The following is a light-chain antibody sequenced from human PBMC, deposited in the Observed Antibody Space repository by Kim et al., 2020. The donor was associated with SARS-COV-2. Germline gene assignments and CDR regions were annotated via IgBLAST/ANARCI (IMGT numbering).Light chain of an antibody. CDR1: NLRSYY. V-gene: IGLV3-19*01. CDR3: NSRDSSGNHWV. Sequence: LGKTVRLTRKGDNLRSYYESWYKQKPGRAAVLVMHCKNNRPSGIPDRFSGSSSGNTASLTITGAQAEDEADYYCNSRDSSGNHWVFGGGTQLTVL. CDR2: CKN. J-gene: IGLJ3*02.